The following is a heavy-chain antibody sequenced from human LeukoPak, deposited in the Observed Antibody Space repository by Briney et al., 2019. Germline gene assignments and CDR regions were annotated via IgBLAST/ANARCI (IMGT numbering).Heavy chain of an antibody. Sequence: GASVKVSCKASGGTFSSYAISWVRQAPGQGLEWMGGIIPIFGTANYAQRFQGRVTITADESTSTAYMELSSLRSEDTAVYYCAKWPHSIAWYADYWGQGTLVTVSS. V-gene: IGHV1-69*13. CDR1: GGTFSSYA. D-gene: IGHD6-13*01. CDR2: IIPIFGTA. CDR3: AKWPHSIAWYADY. J-gene: IGHJ4*02.